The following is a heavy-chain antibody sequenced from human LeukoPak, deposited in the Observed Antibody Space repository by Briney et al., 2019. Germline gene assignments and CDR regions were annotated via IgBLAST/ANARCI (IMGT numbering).Heavy chain of an antibody. CDR1: GFTFSIYS. J-gene: IGHJ4*02. CDR3: GKEMDS. CDR2: IKQDGSEQ. Sequence: GGSLRLSCAASGFTFSIYSMNWVRQAPGKGLEWVANIKQDGSEQYYVDSVKGRFTISRDNAMNSLYLRMNSLRADDTAVYYCGKEMDSWGRGTLVTVSS. V-gene: IGHV3-7*04.